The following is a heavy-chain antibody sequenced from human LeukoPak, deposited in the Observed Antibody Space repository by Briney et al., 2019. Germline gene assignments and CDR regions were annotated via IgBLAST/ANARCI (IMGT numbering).Heavy chain of an antibody. J-gene: IGHJ4*02. CDR1: GFTFSSYA. Sequence: TGGSLRLSCAASGFTFSSYAMSWVRQAPGKGLEWVANIKQDGSEKYYVDSVKGRFTISRDNAKNSLYLQMNSLRAEDTAVYYCARGEGWLQLYYFDYWGQGTLVTVSS. V-gene: IGHV3-7*03. CDR3: ARGEGWLQLYYFDY. D-gene: IGHD5-24*01. CDR2: IKQDGSEK.